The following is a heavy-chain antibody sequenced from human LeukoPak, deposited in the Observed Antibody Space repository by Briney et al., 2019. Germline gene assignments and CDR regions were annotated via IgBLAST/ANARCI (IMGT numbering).Heavy chain of an antibody. CDR3: ARDYDFWSGYNYYYYYMDV. CDR2: IYTSGST. CDR1: GGSISSGSYY. V-gene: IGHV4-61*02. J-gene: IGHJ6*03. D-gene: IGHD3-3*01. Sequence: SETLSLTCTVSGGSISSGSYYWSWIRQPAGKGLEWIGRIYTSGSTNYNPSLKSRVTISVDTSKNQFSLKLSSVTAADTAVYYCARDYDFWSGYNYYYYYMDVWGKGTTVTVS.